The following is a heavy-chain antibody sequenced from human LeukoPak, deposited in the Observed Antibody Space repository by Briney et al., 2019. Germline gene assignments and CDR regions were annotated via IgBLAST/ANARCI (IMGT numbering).Heavy chain of an antibody. CDR1: GFTFSSYE. Sequence: PGGSLRLSCAASGFTFSSYEMNWVRQAPGKGLEWVSYISSSGSTKYYADSVEGRFTISRDNAENSLYLQMNSLRAEDTAVYYCATAPTAFDIWGQGTMVTVSS. CDR3: ATAPTAFDI. V-gene: IGHV3-48*03. J-gene: IGHJ3*02. CDR2: ISSSGSTK.